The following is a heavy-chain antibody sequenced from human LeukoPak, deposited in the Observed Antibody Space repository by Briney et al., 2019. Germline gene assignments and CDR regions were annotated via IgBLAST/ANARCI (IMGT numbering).Heavy chain of an antibody. Sequence: PGGSLRLSCVGSGFSFGDYGMSWVRQAPGKGLEWVSSFSASGGSTYYADPVKGRFTISRDNAKNSLFLQMNSLTAEDTAVYYCARDPYSGGYWNYYYYYMDVWGKGTTVTISS. J-gene: IGHJ6*03. CDR1: GFSFGDYG. V-gene: IGHV3-20*04. CDR3: ARDPYSGGYWNYYYYYMDV. D-gene: IGHD1-26*01. CDR2: FSASGGST.